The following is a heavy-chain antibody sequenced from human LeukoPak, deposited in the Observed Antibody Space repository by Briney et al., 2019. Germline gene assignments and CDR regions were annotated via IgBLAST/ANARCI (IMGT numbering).Heavy chain of an antibody. D-gene: IGHD3-3*01. CDR2: ISSGSLYN. V-gene: IGHV3-21*01. CDR3: ARASRDRGYYPDY. CDR1: VFTFSDYY. J-gene: IGHJ4*02. Sequence: GGSLRLSCVVSVFTFSDYYMQWVRQTPGMGLEWLSSISSGSLYNYDAASVRGRFTISRDNAKNSLYLQMNSLRVEDTAVYYYARASRDRGYYPDYWGQGTLVTVSS.